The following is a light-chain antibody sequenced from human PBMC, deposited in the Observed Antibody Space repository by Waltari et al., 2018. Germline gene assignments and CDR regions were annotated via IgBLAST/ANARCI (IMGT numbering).Light chain of an antibody. V-gene: IGKV3-20*01. Sequence: EIVLTQSPGTLSLSPGERATLSCRASQSVRRFLAWYQQKPGQAPRLLIYDASSRATGIPDRFSGSGFGTDFSLTISRLEPEDVAVYYCQKYGSLPATFGQGTKVEIK. J-gene: IGKJ1*01. CDR3: QKYGSLPAT. CDR2: DAS. CDR1: QSVRRF.